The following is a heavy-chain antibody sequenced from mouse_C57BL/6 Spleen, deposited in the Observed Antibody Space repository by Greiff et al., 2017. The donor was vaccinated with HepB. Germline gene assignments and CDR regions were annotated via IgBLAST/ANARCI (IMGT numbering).Heavy chain of an antibody. Sequence: EVQLQQSGPELVKPGASVKISCKASGYSFTGYYMNWVKQSPEKSLEWIGEINPSTGGTTYNQKFKAKATLTVDKSSSTAYMQLKSLTSEDSAVYYCARGDDCYLFADWGQGTLVTVSA. CDR3: ARGDDCYLFAD. D-gene: IGHD2-3*01. V-gene: IGHV1-42*01. CDR2: INPSTGGT. J-gene: IGHJ3*01. CDR1: GYSFTGYY.